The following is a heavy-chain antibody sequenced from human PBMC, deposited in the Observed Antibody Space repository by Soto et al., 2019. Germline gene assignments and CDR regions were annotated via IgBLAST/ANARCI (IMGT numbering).Heavy chain of an antibody. CDR2: ISGYNGDT. Sequence: QGLLVQSGAEVKQPGASVKVSCKASGYSFTTYGISWVRQAPGQGLEWLGWISGYNGDTNNAQKFQDRVTMTIDRSTTTAYLELRSLTSDDTAVYYCAKNGHPPYYYYGMDVWGQGTTVNVSS. CDR3: AKNGHPPYYYYGMDV. D-gene: IGHD2-8*01. J-gene: IGHJ6*02. V-gene: IGHV1-18*01. CDR1: GYSFTTYG.